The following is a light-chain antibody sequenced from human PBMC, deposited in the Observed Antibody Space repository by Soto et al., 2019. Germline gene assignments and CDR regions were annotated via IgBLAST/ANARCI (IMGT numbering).Light chain of an antibody. CDR2: STN. V-gene: IGLV1-40*01. J-gene: IGLJ3*02. CDR3: QSFDSSLRDV. Sequence: QAVLTQPPSVPGAPGQRVTISCTGSSSNIGAGYHVHWYQQLPGTAPKLLIYSTNNRPSGVPDRFSGSKSGTSASLAITGLQAEDEADYYCQSFDSSLRDVFGGGTKLTVL. CDR1: SSNIGAGYH.